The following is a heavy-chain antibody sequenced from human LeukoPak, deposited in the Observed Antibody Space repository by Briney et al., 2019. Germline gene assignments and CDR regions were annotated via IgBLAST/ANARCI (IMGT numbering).Heavy chain of an antibody. CDR3: ARYCSSTSCYVGAFDI. CDR1: GYTFTSYG. V-gene: IGHV1-69*06. Sequence: ASVKVSCKASGYTFTSYGISWVRQAPGQGLEWMGGIIPIFGTANYAQKFQGRVTITADKSTSTAYMELSSLRSEDTAVYYCARYCSSTSCYVGAFDIWGQGTMVTVSS. CDR2: IIPIFGTA. J-gene: IGHJ3*02. D-gene: IGHD2-2*01.